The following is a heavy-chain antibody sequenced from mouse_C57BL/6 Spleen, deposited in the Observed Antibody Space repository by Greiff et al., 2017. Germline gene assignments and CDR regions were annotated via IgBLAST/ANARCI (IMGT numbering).Heavy chain of an antibody. CDR3: ARGGTRNWFAY. D-gene: IGHD3-3*01. CDR2: IHPNSGST. Sequence: QVQLKQPGAELVKPGASVKLSCKASGYTFTSYWMHWVKQRPGQGLEWIGMIHPNSGSTNYNEKFKSKATLTVDKSSSTAYMQLSSLTSEDSAVYYCARGGTRNWFAYWGQGTLVTVSA. J-gene: IGHJ3*01. CDR1: GYTFTSYW. V-gene: IGHV1-64*01.